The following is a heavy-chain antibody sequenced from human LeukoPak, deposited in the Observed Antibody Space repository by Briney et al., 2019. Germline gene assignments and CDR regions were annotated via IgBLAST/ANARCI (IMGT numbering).Heavy chain of an antibody. CDR3: AKNADRGAYCRGGSCYPYYYYYMDV. Sequence: GGSLRLSCAASGITFSSYGMSWIRQAPGKGLEWVSSISHTGGSPYYADSVKGRFTVSRDNSENTLYLQMNSLTVDDTAIYYCAKNADRGAYCRGGSCYPYYYYYMDVWGTGTTVTISS. J-gene: IGHJ6*03. V-gene: IGHV3-23*01. CDR1: GITFSSYG. D-gene: IGHD2-15*01. CDR2: ISHTGGSP.